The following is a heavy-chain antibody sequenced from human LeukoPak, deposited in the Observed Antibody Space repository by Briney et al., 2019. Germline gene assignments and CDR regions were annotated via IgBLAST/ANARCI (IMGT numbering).Heavy chain of an antibody. CDR2: IIPIFGTA. CDR1: GGTFSSYA. J-gene: IGHJ4*02. CDR3: ARDPEPPSYCSSTSCAGAWPTHHY. Sequence: GSSVKVSCKASGGTFSSYAISWVRQAPGQGLEWMGGIIPIFGTAHYAQKFQGRVTITAAESTSTAYMELSSLRSEDTAVYYCARDPEPPSYCSSTSCAGAWPTHHYWGQGTLVTVSS. D-gene: IGHD2-2*01. V-gene: IGHV1-69*01.